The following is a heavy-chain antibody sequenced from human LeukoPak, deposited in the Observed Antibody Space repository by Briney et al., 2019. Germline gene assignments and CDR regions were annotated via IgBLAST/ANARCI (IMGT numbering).Heavy chain of an antibody. J-gene: IGHJ4*02. CDR3: ARDLGYADFDF. CDR1: GGTLSGFA. Sequence: ASVKVSCKASGGTLSGFAFSWVRLAPGQGLEWMGRIIPIVGIPTYAQKFLGRVTITADKSTSTAYMELSSLRSEDTAVYYCARDLGYADFDFWGQGTLVTVSS. V-gene: IGHV1-69*04. CDR2: IIPIVGIP. D-gene: IGHD5-12*01.